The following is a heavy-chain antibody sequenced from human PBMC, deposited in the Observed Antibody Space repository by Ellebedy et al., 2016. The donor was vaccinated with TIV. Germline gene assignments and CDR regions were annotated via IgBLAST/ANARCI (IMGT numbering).Heavy chain of an antibody. V-gene: IGHV3-23*01. D-gene: IGHD3-16*01. CDR2: ISGSGGST. J-gene: IGHJ6*02. CDR1: GFTFSSYA. Sequence: PGGSLRLSCAASGFTFSSYAMSWVRQAPGKWLEWVSAISGSGGSTYYADSVKGRFTISRDNSNNTLYLQMNSLRAEDTAVYYCAKDQGGGDYYYYGMDVWGQGTTVTVSS. CDR3: AKDQGGGDYYYYGMDV.